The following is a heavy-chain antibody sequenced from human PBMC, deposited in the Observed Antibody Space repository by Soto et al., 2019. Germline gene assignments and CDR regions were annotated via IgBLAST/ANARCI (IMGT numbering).Heavy chain of an antibody. Sequence: SETLSLTCTVSGGSISSGGYYWSWIRQHPGKGLEWIGYIYYSGSTYYNPSLKSRVTISVDTSKNQFSLKLSSVTAADTAVYYCARGGIAGATGLDYWGQGTLVTVSS. CDR2: IYYSGST. J-gene: IGHJ4*02. V-gene: IGHV4-31*03. CDR3: ARGGIAGATGLDY. CDR1: GGSISSGGYY. D-gene: IGHD1-26*01.